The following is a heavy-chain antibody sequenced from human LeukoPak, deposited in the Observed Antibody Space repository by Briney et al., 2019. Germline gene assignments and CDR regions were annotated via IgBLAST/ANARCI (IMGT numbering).Heavy chain of an antibody. CDR2: ISSSSSYI. CDR3: SRVLSGSWDWFDP. Sequence: GGSLRLSCAASGFTFSSYSMNWVRQAPGKGLEWVSSISSSSSYIYYADSVKGRFTISRDNAKNTVYLQMNSLRAEDTAVYYCSRVLSGSWDWFDPWGQGTLVTVSS. D-gene: IGHD3-22*01. J-gene: IGHJ5*02. V-gene: IGHV3-21*01. CDR1: GFTFSSYS.